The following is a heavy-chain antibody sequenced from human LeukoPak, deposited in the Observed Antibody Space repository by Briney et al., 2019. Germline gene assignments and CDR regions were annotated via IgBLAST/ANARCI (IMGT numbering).Heavy chain of an antibody. V-gene: IGHV3-30*02. J-gene: IGHJ4*02. Sequence: GGSLRLSCVTSGFTFSNYGIHWVRQAPGKGLEWVTFMQYDGRDIFYADSVKGRFTIPRDNSKNTAYLQMNSLTTEDTAVYFCAQDVPIERVPGFGPGYWGQGTLVTVSS. CDR2: MQYDGRDI. CDR1: GFTFSNYG. CDR3: AQDVPIERVPGFGPGY. D-gene: IGHD3-16*01.